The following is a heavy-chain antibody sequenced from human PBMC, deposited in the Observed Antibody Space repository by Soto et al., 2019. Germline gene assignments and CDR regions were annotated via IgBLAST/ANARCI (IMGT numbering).Heavy chain of an antibody. V-gene: IGHV1-69*12. J-gene: IGHJ6*02. CDR2: IIPIFGTA. Sequence: QVQLVQSGAEVKKPGSSVKVSCKASGGTFSSYAISWVRQAPGQGLEWMGGIIPIFGTANYAQKFQGRVTITADESTSTAYMELSSLRSEDTAVYYCVRSALLTVPRYYYYGMDVWGQGTTVTVSS. D-gene: IGHD1-1*01. CDR1: GGTFSSYA. CDR3: VRSALLTVPRYYYYGMDV.